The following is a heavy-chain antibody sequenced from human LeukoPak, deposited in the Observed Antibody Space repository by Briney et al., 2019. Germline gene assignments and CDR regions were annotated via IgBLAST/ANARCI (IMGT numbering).Heavy chain of an antibody. CDR3: ARGAPGSYCSGGSCPYFDY. CDR1: GYTFTSYD. J-gene: IGHJ4*02. D-gene: IGHD2-15*01. Sequence: ASGKVSCKASGYTFTSYDINWVRQATGQGLEWMGWVNLNSGHTGYAQKFQGRVTMTRNTSISTAYMELSSLRSEDTAVYYCARGAPGSYCSGGSCPYFDYWGQGTLVSVSS. CDR2: VNLNSGHT. V-gene: IGHV1-8*01.